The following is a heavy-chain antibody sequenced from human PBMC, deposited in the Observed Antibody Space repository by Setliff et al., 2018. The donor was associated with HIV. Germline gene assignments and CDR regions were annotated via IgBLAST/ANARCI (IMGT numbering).Heavy chain of an antibody. V-gene: IGHV4-31*03. CDR2: IYYSGST. CDR1: RGSINSGGSY. D-gene: IGHD1-20*01. J-gene: IGHJ4*02. CDR3: ARHRRLGVNSRGYFDY. Sequence: SETLSLTCTVSRGSINSGGSYWSWIRQHPGKGLEWIGYIYYSGSTYYNPSLKSRVTMSVDTSKNQFSLRLSSVTAADTALYYCARHRRLGVNSRGYFDYWGQGTLVTVSS.